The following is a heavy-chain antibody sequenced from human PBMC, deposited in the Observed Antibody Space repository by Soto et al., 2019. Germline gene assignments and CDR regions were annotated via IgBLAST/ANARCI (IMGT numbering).Heavy chain of an antibody. V-gene: IGHV4-39*01. CDR3: ARQGPPQTSDAFEI. CDR2: VYQTGST. CDR1: GGLISDDTSH. Sequence: SETLCLTWSVTGGLISDDTSHWAWIRQPPGEGLEWIGTVYQTGSTYYNPSLRSRVSISVDTSKNQFSLTLSSVTATDTAVFYCARQGPPQTSDAFEIWGQGTMVTVSS. J-gene: IGHJ3*02.